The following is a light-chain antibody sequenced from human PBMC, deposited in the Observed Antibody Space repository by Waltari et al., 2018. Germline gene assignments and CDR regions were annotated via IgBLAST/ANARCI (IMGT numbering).Light chain of an antibody. CDR3: QQYGSSPGT. CDR2: GAS. V-gene: IGKV3-20*01. CDR1: QSLSSTY. J-gene: IGKJ4*01. Sequence: VLTHSPDTLSLSPGDRATLSCKASQSLSSTYLAWYQQKPGQAPRLLIYGASDRATGIPDRFSGSGSGTDFTLTISRLEPEDFAVYYCQQYGSSPGTFGGGTKVEIK.